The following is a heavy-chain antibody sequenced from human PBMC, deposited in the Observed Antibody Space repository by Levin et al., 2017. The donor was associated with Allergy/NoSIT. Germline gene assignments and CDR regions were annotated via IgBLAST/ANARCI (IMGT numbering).Heavy chain of an antibody. D-gene: IGHD6-19*01. Sequence: KDGESLKISCKGSGYSFTDYWIAWVRQMPGKGLEWMGIIYPGDSDTRYSPSFQGQVTIAADKSINIAYLQWSSLKASDTAMYYCARQGYVAVAEIDYWGQGTLVTVSS. CDR3: ARQGYVAVAEIDY. CDR2: IYPGDSDT. V-gene: IGHV5-51*01. CDR1: GYSFTDYW. J-gene: IGHJ4*02.